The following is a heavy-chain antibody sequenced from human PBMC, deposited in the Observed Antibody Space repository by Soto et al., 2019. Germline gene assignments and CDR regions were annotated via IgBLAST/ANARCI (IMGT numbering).Heavy chain of an antibody. CDR1: GGSISSGGYY. Sequence: QVQLQESGPGLVKPSQTLSLTCTVSGGSISSGGYYWSWIRQHPGKDLEWIGYIYYSGSSYYNPSLKSRVSISVDTSKNQFSLKLSSVAAADTAVYYCARGRDYSGSGSSVFYWFYPWGQGTLVTVSS. V-gene: IGHV4-31*03. CDR3: ARGRDYSGSGSSVFYWFYP. CDR2: IYYSGSS. J-gene: IGHJ5*02. D-gene: IGHD3-10*01.